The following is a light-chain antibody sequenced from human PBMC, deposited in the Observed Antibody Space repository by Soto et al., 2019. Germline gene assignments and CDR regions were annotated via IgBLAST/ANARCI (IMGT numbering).Light chain of an antibody. J-gene: IGKJ3*01. CDR3: QLVGT. CDR1: QSVSSSY. CDR2: GTS. V-gene: IGKV3-20*01. Sequence: EIVLTQSPGTLSLSPGESATVSCRASQSVSSSYVAWYQQKPGQAPRLLIYGTSTRATGIPDRFSGSGSGTDFTLSISRLEPDDFAVYCCQLVGTFGPGTKVDVK.